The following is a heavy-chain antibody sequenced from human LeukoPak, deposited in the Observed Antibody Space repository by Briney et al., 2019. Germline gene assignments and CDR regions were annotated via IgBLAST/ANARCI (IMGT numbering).Heavy chain of an antibody. Sequence: PGRSLRLSCAASGFTFSSYSMNWVRQAPGKGLEWVSYISSSSSTIYYADSVKGRFTISRDNAKNSLYLQMNSLRAEDTAVYYCASGEWESPRGFDYWGQGTLATVSS. CDR3: ASGEWESPRGFDY. D-gene: IGHD1-26*01. CDR1: GFTFSSYS. V-gene: IGHV3-48*04. J-gene: IGHJ4*02. CDR2: ISSSSSTI.